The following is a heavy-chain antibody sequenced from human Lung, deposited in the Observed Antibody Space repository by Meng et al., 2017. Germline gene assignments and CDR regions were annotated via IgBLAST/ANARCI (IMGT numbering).Heavy chain of an antibody. V-gene: IGHV3-30*04. CDR2: ISYDGSNK. CDR3: ARDRNYGGNSPYGY. Sequence: GESLKISCAASGFTFSSYAMHWVRQAPGKGLEWVAVISYDGSNKYYADSVKGRFTISRDNSKNTLYLQMNSLRAEDTAVYYCARDRNYGGNSPYGYWGQGTLVTVSS. J-gene: IGHJ4*02. CDR1: GFTFSSYA. D-gene: IGHD4-23*01.